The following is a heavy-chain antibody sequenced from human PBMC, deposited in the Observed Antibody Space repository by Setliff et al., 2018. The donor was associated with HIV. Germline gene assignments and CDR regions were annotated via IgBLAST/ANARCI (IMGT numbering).Heavy chain of an antibody. J-gene: IGHJ4*02. CDR3: VRDLARVIDH. CDR1: GFTFSTYP. D-gene: IGHD3-10*01. Sequence: PGGSLRLSGAASGFTFSTYPMTWVLQTPGKGLEWVASVTQDGGDKYYANSMRGRFTISRDNGKNAVYLQMNSLTAEDTALYYCVRDLARVIDHWGQGTLVTVSS. CDR2: VTQDGGDK. V-gene: IGHV3-7*01.